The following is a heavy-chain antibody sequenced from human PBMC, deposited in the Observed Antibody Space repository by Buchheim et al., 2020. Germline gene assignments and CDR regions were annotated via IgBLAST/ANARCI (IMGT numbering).Heavy chain of an antibody. J-gene: IGHJ6*03. D-gene: IGHD2-2*01. CDR1: GFTFSSYG. Sequence: VQLVESGGGVVQPGRSLRLSCAASGFTFSSYGMHWVRQAPGTGLEWVAVIWYDGSNKYYADSVTGRFTIPRDNSKNTLYLQMNSLRAEDTAVYYCARGVSDCSSTSCYFSYYYCYMDVWGKGTT. CDR3: ARGVSDCSSTSCYFSYYYCYMDV. V-gene: IGHV3-33*01. CDR2: IWYDGSNK.